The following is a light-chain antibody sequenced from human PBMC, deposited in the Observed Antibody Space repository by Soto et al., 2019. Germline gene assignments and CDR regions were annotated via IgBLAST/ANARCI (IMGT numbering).Light chain of an antibody. J-gene: IGKJ1*01. CDR1: HAISNY. V-gene: IGKV1-27*01. CDR2: AAS. Sequence: DIQMTQSPPSLSASVGDRVTITCRASHAISNYLAWYQQKPGKVPELLIYAASTLQSWVPSRFSGSGSGTDFTLTISSLQPEDVATYYCQKYDRAPRTFGQGTKVEIK. CDR3: QKYDRAPRT.